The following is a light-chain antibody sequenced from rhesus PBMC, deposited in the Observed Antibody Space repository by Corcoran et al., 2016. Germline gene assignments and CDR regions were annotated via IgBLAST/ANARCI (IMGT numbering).Light chain of an antibody. V-gene: IGKV1S14*01. CDR2: YAS. Sequence: DIQMTQSPSSLSASVGDTVTITCRASQGISNYLVWYQQRPGKAPRPLINYASTLEDGVPSRFSGSGSGTDCTITISSLQPEDFAIYSCQQHYSVPPTFGRGTEVEIK. CDR3: QQHYSVPPT. CDR1: QGISNY. J-gene: IGKJ1*01.